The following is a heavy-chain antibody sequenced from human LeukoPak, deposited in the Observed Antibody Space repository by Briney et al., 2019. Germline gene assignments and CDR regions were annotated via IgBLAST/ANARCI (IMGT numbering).Heavy chain of an antibody. CDR1: GGTFSSYA. CDR2: IIPIFGTA. V-gene: IGHV1-69*13. Sequence: SVKVSCKASGGTFSSYAISWVRQAPGQGLEWMGGIIPIFGTANYAQKFQGRVTITAGESTSTAYMELSSLRSEDTAVYYCARARYSGYLTVDYWGQGTLVTVSS. D-gene: IGHD5-12*01. J-gene: IGHJ4*02. CDR3: ARARYSGYLTVDY.